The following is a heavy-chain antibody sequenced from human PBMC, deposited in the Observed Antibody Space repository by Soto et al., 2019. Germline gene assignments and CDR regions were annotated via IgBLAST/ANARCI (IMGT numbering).Heavy chain of an antibody. CDR1: GGSISSSSYY. CDR3: ATNYAYYYYYGIDV. D-gene: IGHD4-4*01. Sequence: KPSETLSLTCTVSGGSISSSSYYWGWIRQPPGKGLEWIGSIYYSGSTYYNPSLKSRVTISVDTSKNQFSLKLSSVTAADTAVYYCATNYAYYYYYGIDVWGQGTTVTVSS. V-gene: IGHV4-39*01. J-gene: IGHJ6*02. CDR2: IYYSGST.